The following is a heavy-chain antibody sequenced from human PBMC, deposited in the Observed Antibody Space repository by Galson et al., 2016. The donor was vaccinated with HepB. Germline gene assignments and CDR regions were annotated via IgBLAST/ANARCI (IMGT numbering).Heavy chain of an antibody. CDR1: GETLSGFY. CDR2: XXHSXXX. J-gene: IGHJ6*03. D-gene: IGHD3-3*01. CDR3: AXCIDFWNYFYMXX. V-gene: IGHV4-34*08. Sequence: TLSLTCGVTGETLSGFYWSWVRQPPGKGLXXIGXXXHSXXXNYXXSLTVRVSXSLDTPXGHFSLTLSSVXXADTXVYYCAXCIDFWNYFYMXXWGKGTTVTVSS.